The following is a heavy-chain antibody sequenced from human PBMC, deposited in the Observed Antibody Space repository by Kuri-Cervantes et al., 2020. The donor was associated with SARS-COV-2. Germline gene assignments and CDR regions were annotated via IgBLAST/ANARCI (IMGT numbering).Heavy chain of an antibody. CDR3: DRGRGSGRFDY. CDR2: VYSSGGT. V-gene: IGHV4-4*07. D-gene: IGHD3-10*01. J-gene: IGHJ4*02. Sequence: SETLSLTCTLSGGSISGYYWSWIRQSAGKGLEFIGRVYSSGGTNYNPSLERRVTMSIDTAKNQVYLRLTSVTAADTAVYYCDRGRGSGRFDYWGQGTLVTVSS. CDR1: GGSISGYY.